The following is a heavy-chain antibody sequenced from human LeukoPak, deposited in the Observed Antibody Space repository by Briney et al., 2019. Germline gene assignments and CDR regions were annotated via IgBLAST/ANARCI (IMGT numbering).Heavy chain of an antibody. Sequence: GGSLRLSCEASGFMFSNYWMSWVRQAPGKGLEWVANIKQDGSEKYYADSVKGRFSVSRDNAKNSLFLQMNSLRDEDTAVYYCARERSCTDGLCYSHFDHWGQGTLVTVSS. CDR3: ARERSCTDGLCYSHFDH. J-gene: IGHJ4*02. CDR2: IKQDGSEK. CDR1: GFMFSNYW. V-gene: IGHV3-7*01. D-gene: IGHD2-8*01.